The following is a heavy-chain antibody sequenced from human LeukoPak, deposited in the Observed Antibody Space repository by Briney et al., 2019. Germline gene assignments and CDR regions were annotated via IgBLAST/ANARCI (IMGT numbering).Heavy chain of an antibody. CDR2: ISGSGGST. CDR3: ANIDFVSSGFDFDY. CDR1: GFTFRSYA. Sequence: QPGGSLRISCAASGFTFRSYAMSCGRQAPGKGLEWVSAISGSGGSTYYADSVKGRFTISRDNSKNTLYLQMNSLRAEDTAVYYCANIDFVSSGFDFDYWGQGTLVTVSS. D-gene: IGHD6-19*01. J-gene: IGHJ4*02. V-gene: IGHV3-23*01.